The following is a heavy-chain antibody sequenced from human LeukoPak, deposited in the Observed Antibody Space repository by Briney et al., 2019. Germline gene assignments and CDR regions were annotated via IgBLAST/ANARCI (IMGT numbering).Heavy chain of an antibody. V-gene: IGHV3-53*01. CDR1: GFIFTNYF. D-gene: IGHD2-21*02. CDR2: IYSGGSL. J-gene: IGHJ4*02. CDR3: AGDANSYCGGDCYSL. Sequence: GGSLRLSCAASGFIFTNYFMSWVRQAPGKGLEWVSVIYSGGSLYYADSVKGRFTISRDISKNTLFLQMNSLRAEDTAVYYCAGDANSYCGGDCYSLWGQGTLVTVSS.